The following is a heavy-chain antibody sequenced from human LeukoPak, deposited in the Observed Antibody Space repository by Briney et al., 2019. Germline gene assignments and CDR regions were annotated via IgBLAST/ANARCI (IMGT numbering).Heavy chain of an antibody. V-gene: IGHV1-18*01. D-gene: IGHD3-3*01. CDR2: LRAYNGNN. CDR1: CYHFTRYG. Sequence: ASAKVLRKASCYHFTRYGIRWVAQAPGQGPELMGWLRAYNGNNHYPQKLQGRVTMTRDTFTRPALLALESLESHDPPDYYCARALSNDFWSTYQDCWGQGTLVTVSS. J-gene: IGHJ4*02. CDR3: ARALSNDFWSTYQDC.